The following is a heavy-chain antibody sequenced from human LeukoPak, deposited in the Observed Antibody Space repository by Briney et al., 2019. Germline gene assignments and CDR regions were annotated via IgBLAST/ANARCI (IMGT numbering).Heavy chain of an antibody. Sequence: ASVKVSCKASGYTFTSYDINWVRQATGQGLEWMGWMNPNSGNTGYAQKFQGRVTMTRDTSTSTVYMELSSLRSEDTAVYYCARPHDILTGFSAFDIWGQGTMVTVSS. CDR1: GYTFTSYD. J-gene: IGHJ3*02. D-gene: IGHD3-9*01. CDR2: MNPNSGNT. CDR3: ARPHDILTGFSAFDI. V-gene: IGHV1-8*02.